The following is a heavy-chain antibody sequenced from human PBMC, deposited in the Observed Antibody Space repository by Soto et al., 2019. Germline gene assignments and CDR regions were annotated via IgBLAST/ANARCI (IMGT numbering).Heavy chain of an antibody. V-gene: IGHV4-59*01. CDR3: ARDGNFGDDIHDYDGRDV. CDR2: MAPSGSS. Sequence: QVRLQESGPGLVKPSETLSLTCTVSNASISSYYWSWIRQPPGKRLEWIGYMAPSGSSKYNPSLAGGVTISVDTSNNQFSLKLTSVTAADTAVYYCARDGNFGDDIHDYDGRDVWGRWTTVTVSS. J-gene: IGHJ6*02. D-gene: IGHD3-22*01. CDR1: NASISSYY.